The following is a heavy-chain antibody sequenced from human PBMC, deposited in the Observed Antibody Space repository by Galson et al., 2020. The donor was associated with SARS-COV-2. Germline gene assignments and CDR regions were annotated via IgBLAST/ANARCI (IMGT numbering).Heavy chain of an antibody. CDR2: INHSGST. CDR1: GGSFSGYY. Sequence: SQTLSLTCAVYGGSFSGYYWSWIRQPPGKGLEWIGEINHSGSTNYSPSLKSRVTISVDTSKNQFSLKLSSVTAADTAVYYCARAADWYFDLWGRGTLVTVSS. D-gene: IGHD6-19*01. V-gene: IGHV4-34*01. CDR3: ARAADWYFDL. J-gene: IGHJ2*01.